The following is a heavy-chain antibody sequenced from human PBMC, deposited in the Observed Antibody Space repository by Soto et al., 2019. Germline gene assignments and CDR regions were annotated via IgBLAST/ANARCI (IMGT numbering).Heavy chain of an antibody. D-gene: IGHD3-16*01. CDR3: AKGTFLDYFDY. V-gene: IGHV3-23*01. CDR2: ISASGTGT. Sequence: PGWSLRLSCAASGFTFDSFAMSWVRQTPQRGLEWVSAISASGTGTLYTDSVKGRFTISRDNSKNTLYLQMNSLRAEDTAVYYCAKGTFLDYFDYWGQGALVTASS. J-gene: IGHJ4*02. CDR1: GFTFDSFA.